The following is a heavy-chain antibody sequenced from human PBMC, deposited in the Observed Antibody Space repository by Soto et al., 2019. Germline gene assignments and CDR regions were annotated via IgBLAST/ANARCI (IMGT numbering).Heavy chain of an antibody. CDR3: VKEGKMAVEGFDF. CDR2: IRGDLVTT. J-gene: IGHJ4*02. CDR1: GFTFSDHA. D-gene: IGHD2-8*01. Sequence: EMQLLESGGDLVQPGGSLRLSCATSGFTFSDHAMHWVRQAPGEGLEWVSGIRGDLVTTPYADSVKGRFTISRDNSKNTLYLQMNSLRAEDTAIYYCVKEGKMAVEGFDFWGQGTLVTVSS. V-gene: IGHV3-23*01.